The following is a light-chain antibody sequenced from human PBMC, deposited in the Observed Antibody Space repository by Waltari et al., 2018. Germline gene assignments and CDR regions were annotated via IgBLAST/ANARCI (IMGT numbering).Light chain of an antibody. CDR2: DNT. V-gene: IGLV1-40*01. CDR3: QSYDTSDLFV. Sequence: QSVLTQPPSVSGAPGQRITISCTGTSTNIGAGFRVHWYLQFPGTAPKVVIYDNTDRPSGVPDRFSGSKSGTSASLAISGLQAEDEAEYYCQSYDTSDLFVFGSGTQVTVL. J-gene: IGLJ1*01. CDR1: STNIGAGFR.